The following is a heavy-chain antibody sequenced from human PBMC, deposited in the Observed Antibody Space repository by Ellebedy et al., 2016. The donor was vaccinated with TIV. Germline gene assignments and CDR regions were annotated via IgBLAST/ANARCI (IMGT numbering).Heavy chain of an antibody. CDR1: GFTFSSYW. D-gene: IGHD1-26*01. Sequence: GESLKISCAASGFTFSSYWMQWVRQVPGRGLVWVSRINTDGSTIDYADSVKGRFTISRDNAKDTLYLQMNSLRAEDTAVYCCAADLSGSYYGYWGQGTLVTVSS. CDR3: AADLSGSYYGY. CDR2: INTDGSTI. V-gene: IGHV3-74*01. J-gene: IGHJ4*02.